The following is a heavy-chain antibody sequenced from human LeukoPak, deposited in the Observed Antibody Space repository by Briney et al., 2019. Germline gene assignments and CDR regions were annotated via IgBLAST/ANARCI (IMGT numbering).Heavy chain of an antibody. V-gene: IGHV6-1*01. CDR2: TYYRSKWYN. D-gene: IGHD6-19*01. Sequence: SQTLSLTCAISGDSVSSNSAAWNWIRQSPSRGLEWLGRTYYRSKWYNDYAVSVKSRITINPDTSKNQFSLQLNSVTPEDTAVYYCARAPLRQWLVSAHQFDPWGQGTLVTVSS. CDR1: GDSVSSNSAA. J-gene: IGHJ5*02. CDR3: ARAPLRQWLVSAHQFDP.